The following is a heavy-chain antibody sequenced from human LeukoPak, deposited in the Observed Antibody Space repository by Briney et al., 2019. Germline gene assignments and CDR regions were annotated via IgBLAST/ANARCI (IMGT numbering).Heavy chain of an antibody. CDR2: INWNGGST. Sequence: GGSLRLSCAASGFTFDDYGMSWVRQAPGKGLEWVSGINWNGGSTGYADSVKGRFTISRDNAKNSLYLQMNSLRAEGTALYYCVRVSYDSSGYSTYYYYYMDVWGKGTTVTVSS. V-gene: IGHV3-20*04. D-gene: IGHD3-22*01. CDR3: VRVSYDSSGYSTYYYYYMDV. CDR1: GFTFDDYG. J-gene: IGHJ6*03.